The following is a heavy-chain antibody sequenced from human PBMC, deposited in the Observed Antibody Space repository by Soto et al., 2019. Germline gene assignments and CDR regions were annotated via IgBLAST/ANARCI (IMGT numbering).Heavy chain of an antibody. CDR2: IYDSGNT. CDR1: GGSIRRFF. D-gene: IGHD3-10*01. Sequence: SETLSLTCSVSGGSIRRFFWSWLRQPPGKGLEYLGYIYDSGNTYYNPSLKSRGTISVDTAKNQFSLKLRSVIAADTAVYYCVGGSSERGRIEYWGRGTLVTVSS. V-gene: IGHV4-59*01. J-gene: IGHJ4*02. CDR3: VGGSSERGRIEY.